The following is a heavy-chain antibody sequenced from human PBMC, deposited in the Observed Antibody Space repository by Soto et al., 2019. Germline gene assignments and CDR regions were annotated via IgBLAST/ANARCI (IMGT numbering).Heavy chain of an antibody. CDR2: IGASGDIT. Sequence: GGSLRLSCAASGFTVSDNYISWVRQAPGKGLEWVAGIGASGDITWYADSLTGRLSISRDNSKNTLYLQLNSLRFEDTAVYYCAKDDVTDRGDDYFDYWGPGTLVTVSS. J-gene: IGHJ4*02. CDR1: GFTVSDNY. D-gene: IGHD2-21*02. CDR3: AKDDVTDRGDDYFDY. V-gene: IGHV3-53*01.